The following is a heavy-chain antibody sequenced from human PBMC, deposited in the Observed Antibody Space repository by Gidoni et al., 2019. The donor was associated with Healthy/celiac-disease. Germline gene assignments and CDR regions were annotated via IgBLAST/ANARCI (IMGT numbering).Heavy chain of an antibody. Sequence: QVQLVQSGAEVKKPGAAVKVSCKASGYTCTSYGISWVRQAPGQGLEWMGWISAYNGNTNYAQKLQGRVTMTTDTSTSTAYMELKSLRSDDTAVYYCARDLDESDPRLSYYYGMDVWGQGTTVTVSS. CDR3: ARDLDESDPRLSYYYGMDV. D-gene: IGHD3-16*01. CDR2: ISAYNGNT. V-gene: IGHV1-18*01. CDR1: GYTCTSYG. J-gene: IGHJ6*02.